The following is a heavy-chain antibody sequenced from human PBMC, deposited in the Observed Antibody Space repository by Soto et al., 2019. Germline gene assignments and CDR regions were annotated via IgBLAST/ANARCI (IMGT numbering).Heavy chain of an antibody. CDR3: APSLGDQLPINWFDP. Sequence: EVQLLESGGGLVQPGGSLRLSCAASGFTFSSYAMSWVRQAPGKGLEWVSAISGSGGSTYYADSVKGRFTISRDNSKNTLCLQMNSLRAEDTAVYYGAPSLGDQLPINWFDPWGQGTLVTVSS. D-gene: IGHD2-2*01. CDR2: ISGSGGST. V-gene: IGHV3-23*01. CDR1: GFTFSSYA. J-gene: IGHJ5*02.